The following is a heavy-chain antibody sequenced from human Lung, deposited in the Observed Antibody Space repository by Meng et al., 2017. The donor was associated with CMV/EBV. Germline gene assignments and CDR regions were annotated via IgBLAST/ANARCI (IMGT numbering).Heavy chain of an antibody. J-gene: IGHJ5*02. Sequence: ASVXVSXKASGYTFTGYYMHWVRQAPEQGLEWMGWINPNSGGTNYAQKFQGRVTMTRDTSISTAYMELSRLRSDDTAVYYCARGVGYCSSTSCQVWFDPWXQRTLVTVSS. CDR2: INPNSGGT. CDR3: ARGVGYCSSTSCQVWFDP. V-gene: IGHV1-2*02. D-gene: IGHD2-2*01. CDR1: GYTFTGYY.